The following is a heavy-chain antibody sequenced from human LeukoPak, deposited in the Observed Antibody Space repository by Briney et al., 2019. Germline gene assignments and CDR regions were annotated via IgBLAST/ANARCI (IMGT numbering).Heavy chain of an antibody. CDR2: ISHRGTT. CDR1: GGSFSSYH. V-gene: IGHV4-34*01. Sequence: SETLSLTCAVSGGSFSSYHWNWIRQPPGKGLGWMGEISHRGTTNYNPSLKSRVTMSVDTSKNQFSLKLSSVTAADTAVYYCARGAESSSWSLDYWGQGTLVTVSS. D-gene: IGHD6-13*01. CDR3: ARGAESSSWSLDY. J-gene: IGHJ4*02.